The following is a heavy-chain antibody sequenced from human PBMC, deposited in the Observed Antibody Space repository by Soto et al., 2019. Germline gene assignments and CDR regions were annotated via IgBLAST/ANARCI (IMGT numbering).Heavy chain of an antibody. CDR3: ARDGGYFDARRYYNGMDV. CDR1: GFTFSSYS. CDR2: ISSISSYI. V-gene: IGHV3-21*01. J-gene: IGHJ6*02. Sequence: EVQLVESGGGLVKPGGSLRLSCAASGFTFSSYSMNWVRQAPGKGLEWVSSISSISSYIYYADSVKGRFTISRDNAKNSLYLQMNSLRAEDTAVYYCARDGGYFDARRYYNGMDVWGQGTTVTVSS. D-gene: IGHD3-9*01.